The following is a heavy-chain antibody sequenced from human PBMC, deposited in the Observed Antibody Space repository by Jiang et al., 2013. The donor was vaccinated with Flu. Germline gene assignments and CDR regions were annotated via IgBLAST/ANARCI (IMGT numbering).Heavy chain of an antibody. J-gene: IGHJ2*01. D-gene: IGHD5-12*01. CDR1: ADYY. CDR2: IHHSRERP. V-gene: IGHV4-30-4*01. CDR3: ARRYSGYDYWYFDL. Sequence: ADYYWSWVRQPPGKGLEWIGYIHHSRERPTSTVPQEPSKYVTRHVQDQXSLKLSSVTAADTAVYYCARRYSGYDYWYFDLWGRGTLVTVSS.